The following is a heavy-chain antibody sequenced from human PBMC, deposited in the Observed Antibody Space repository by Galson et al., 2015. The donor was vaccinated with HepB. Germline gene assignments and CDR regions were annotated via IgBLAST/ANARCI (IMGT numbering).Heavy chain of an antibody. Sequence: SLRLSCAASGFTFSTYWMTWVRQAPGKGLEWVANINQDGNEQYYADSVKGRFTISRDNAKNSLYLRMNSLGAGDTAMYYCARDYDPGARPLWYFDLWGRGTLVTVSS. CDR3: ARDYDPGARPLWYFDL. D-gene: IGHD3-3*01. CDR1: GFTFSTYW. J-gene: IGHJ2*01. V-gene: IGHV3-7*01. CDR2: INQDGNEQ.